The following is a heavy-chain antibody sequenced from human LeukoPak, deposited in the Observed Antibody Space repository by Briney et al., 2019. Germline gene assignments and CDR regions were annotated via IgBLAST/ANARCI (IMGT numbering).Heavy chain of an antibody. CDR3: ARDIYGAFDI. CDR1: GGSISSYY. Sequence: PSEPLSLTCTVSGGSISSYYWSWIRQPPGKGLEWIGYIYYSGSTNYNPSLKSRVTISVDTSKNQFSLKLSSVTAADTAVYYCARDIYGAFDIWGQGTMVTVSS. V-gene: IGHV4-59*01. D-gene: IGHD4-17*01. J-gene: IGHJ3*02. CDR2: IYYSGST.